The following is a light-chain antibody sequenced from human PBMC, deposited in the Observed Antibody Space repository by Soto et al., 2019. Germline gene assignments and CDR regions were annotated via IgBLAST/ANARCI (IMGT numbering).Light chain of an antibody. V-gene: IGKV3-20*01. CDR1: QSVSSSY. Sequence: EIVLTQSPGTLSLSPGERATLSCRASQSVSSSYLAWYQQKPGQAPGLLIYGASSRATGIPDRFSGSGSGTDFTITISRLEAEDFAVYYCQQYGDSPLTFGGGTKVEI. CDR2: GAS. J-gene: IGKJ4*01. CDR3: QQYGDSPLT.